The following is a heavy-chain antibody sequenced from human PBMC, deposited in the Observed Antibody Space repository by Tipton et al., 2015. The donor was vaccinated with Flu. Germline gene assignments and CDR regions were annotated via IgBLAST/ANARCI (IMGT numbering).Heavy chain of an antibody. CDR3: ARHTGDSVRGVIDY. J-gene: IGHJ4*02. Sequence: TLSLTCSVSGYSIRSAYYWGWVRRPPGKVLEWIGTIYHSGTTYYNPSLKSRLTISVDTSKNQFSLRLSSVTVADTTVYYCARHTGDSVRGVIDYSGQGTLVTVSS. CDR1: GYSIRSAYY. CDR2: IYHSGTT. V-gene: IGHV4-38-2*01. D-gene: IGHD3-10*02.